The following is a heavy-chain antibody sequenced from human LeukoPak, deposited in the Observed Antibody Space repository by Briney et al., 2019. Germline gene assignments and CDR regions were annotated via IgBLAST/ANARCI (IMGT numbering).Heavy chain of an antibody. CDR2: IYTSGST. Sequence: NPSETLSLTCTVSGGSISSYYWSWIRQPAGKGLEWIGRIYTSGSTNYNPSLKSRVTMSVDTSKNQFSLKLSSVTAADTAVYYCARVSGSGSYHYFDYWGQGTLVTVSS. D-gene: IGHD3-10*01. J-gene: IGHJ4*02. CDR3: ARVSGSGSYHYFDY. V-gene: IGHV4-4*07. CDR1: GGSISSYY.